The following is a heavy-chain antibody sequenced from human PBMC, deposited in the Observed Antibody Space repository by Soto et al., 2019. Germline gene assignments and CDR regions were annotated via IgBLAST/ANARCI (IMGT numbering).Heavy chain of an antibody. D-gene: IGHD6-13*01. CDR2: ISGSGGST. Sequence: EVQLLESGGGLVQPGGSLRLSCAASGFTFSSYAMSWVRQAPGKGLEWVSAISGSGGSTYYADSVKGRFTISRDNSKNTLYLQMNSLRADDTAVYYCAKDSSLYSSSWWDYWGQGTLVTVSS. CDR3: AKDSSLYSSSWWDY. CDR1: GFTFSSYA. V-gene: IGHV3-23*01. J-gene: IGHJ4*02.